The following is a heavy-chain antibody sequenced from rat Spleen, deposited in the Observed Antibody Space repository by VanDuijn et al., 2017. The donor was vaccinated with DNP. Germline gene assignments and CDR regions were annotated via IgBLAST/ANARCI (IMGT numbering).Heavy chain of an antibody. CDR3: ARGNNNYPYWSFDF. CDR1: GFTFSDYY. CDR2: ITNSGGST. D-gene: IGHD1-10*01. Sequence: EVQLVESGGDLVQPGRSLTLSCAASGFTFSDYYMAWVRQAPTKGLEWVASITNSGGSTYYRDSVKGRFTISRDNAKSTLYLQMNSLRSEDMATYYCARGNNNYPYWSFDFWGPGTMVTVSS. V-gene: IGHV5-25*01. J-gene: IGHJ1*01.